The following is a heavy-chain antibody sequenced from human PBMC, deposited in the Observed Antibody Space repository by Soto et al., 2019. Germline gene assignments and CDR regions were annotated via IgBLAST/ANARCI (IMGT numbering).Heavy chain of an antibody. CDR2: INPNRGGT. D-gene: IGHD2-2*01. Sequence: GASVKVSCKASGYTFTGYYMHWVRQAPGQGLEWMGWINPNRGGTNYAQKFQGWVTMTRDTSISTAYMELSRQRSDDTAVYYVARVGRGDCSSTSSYFNENCGMDVWGQGTTVTVSS. V-gene: IGHV1-2*04. J-gene: IGHJ6*02. CDR1: GYTFTGYY. CDR3: ARVGRGDCSSTSSYFNENCGMDV.